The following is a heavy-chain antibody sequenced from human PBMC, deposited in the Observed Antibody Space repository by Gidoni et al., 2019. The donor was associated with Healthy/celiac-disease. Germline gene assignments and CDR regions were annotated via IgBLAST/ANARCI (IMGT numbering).Heavy chain of an antibody. CDR2: ISAYNGNT. J-gene: IGHJ4*02. Sequence: QVQLVQSGAEVKTPGASVKVSCKASGYTFTSYGISWVRQAPGQGLEWMGWISAYNGNTNNAQKLQGRVTMTTDTSTSTAYMELRSLRSDDTAVYYCARDGPNPELVPDDFADYWGQGTLVTVSS. CDR1: GYTFTSYG. D-gene: IGHD3-3*01. V-gene: IGHV1-18*01. CDR3: ARDGPNPELVPDDFADY.